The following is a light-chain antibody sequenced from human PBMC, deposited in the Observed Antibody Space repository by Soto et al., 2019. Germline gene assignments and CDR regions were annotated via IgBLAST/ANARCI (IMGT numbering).Light chain of an antibody. CDR2: DAT. J-gene: IGKJ4*01. CDR3: QQRTTWPLT. V-gene: IGKV3-11*01. CDR1: QSVTTY. Sequence: EIVMTQSPANLSLSPGERATLSCRASQSVTTYLVWYQQKPGQAPRLLIYDATNRATGIPARFTAAGSGKDVTLTISSLGPEDSAVYFCQQRTTWPLTFGGGTKVEIK.